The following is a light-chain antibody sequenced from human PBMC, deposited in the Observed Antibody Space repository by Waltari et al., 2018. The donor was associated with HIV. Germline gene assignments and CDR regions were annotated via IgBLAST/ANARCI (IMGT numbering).Light chain of an antibody. J-gene: IGLJ1*01. V-gene: IGLV3-25*03. CDR1: ALPKQY. CDR3: QSADSSGTYYV. CDR2: KDS. Sequence: SYELTQPPSVSVSPGQTDRITCSGDALPKQYAYWYQQKPGQAPVLVIYKDSERPSGIPERFSGSSSGTTVTLTISGVQAEDEADYYCQSADSSGTYYVFGTGTKVTVL.